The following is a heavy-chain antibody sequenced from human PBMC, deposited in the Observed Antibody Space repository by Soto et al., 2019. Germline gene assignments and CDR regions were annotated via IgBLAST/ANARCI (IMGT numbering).Heavy chain of an antibody. V-gene: IGHV4-31*03. D-gene: IGHD2-21*02. Sequence: QVQLQESGPGLLKPSQTLSLTCSVSGGSISSGGYYWSWIRQHPGKGLEWIGYIYYSGSTDYTPSVQSRVTISVNTSQKRFSLKLTALTAADTAVYYCARVRTVVTNWYFDLWGRGTLFAVSA. CDR3: ARVRTVVTNWYFDL. CDR1: GGSISSGGYY. CDR2: IYYSGST. J-gene: IGHJ2*01.